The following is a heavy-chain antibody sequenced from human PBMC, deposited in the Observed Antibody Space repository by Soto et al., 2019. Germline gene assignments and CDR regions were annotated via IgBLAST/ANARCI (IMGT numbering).Heavy chain of an antibody. D-gene: IGHD6-13*01. Sequence: PGGSLRLSCAASVFTFSTYSMNWVRQAPGKGLEWVSSISSTTSFIYYADSVKGRFTISRDNAKNSLYLQMNSLRADDTAVYYCATSAGVSWFDPWGQGTLVTVSS. CDR1: VFTFSTYS. V-gene: IGHV3-21*01. J-gene: IGHJ5*02. CDR2: ISSTTSFI. CDR3: ATSAGVSWFDP.